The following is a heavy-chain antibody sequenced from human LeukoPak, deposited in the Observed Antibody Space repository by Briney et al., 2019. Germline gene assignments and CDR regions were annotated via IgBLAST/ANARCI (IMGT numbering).Heavy chain of an antibody. D-gene: IGHD4-23*01. CDR1: GGTFSSYA. Sequence: SVKVSCKASGGTFSSYATSWVRQAPGQGLEWMGGIIPIFGTANYAQKFQGRVTITTDESTSTAYMELSSLRSEDTAVYYCAKGGYGGNSLGYFQHWGQGTLVTVSS. J-gene: IGHJ1*01. V-gene: IGHV1-69*05. CDR3: AKGGYGGNSLGYFQH. CDR2: IIPIFGTA.